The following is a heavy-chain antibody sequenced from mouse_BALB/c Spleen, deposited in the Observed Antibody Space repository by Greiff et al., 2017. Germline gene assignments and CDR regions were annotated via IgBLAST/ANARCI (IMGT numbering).Heavy chain of an antibody. CDR1: GYTFTNYW. CDR2: LYPGGGCT. D-gene: IGHD2-3*01. J-gene: IGHJ4*01. Sequence: QVQLQQSGAELVRPGTSVKMSCKAAGYTFTNYWIGWVKQRPGHGLEWIGDLYPGGGCTNYNEKFKGKATLTADTSSSPAYMQLSSLTYEDSAIYYCARSWYDGTQCYAMDYWGQGTSVTVSS. V-gene: IGHV1-63*02. CDR3: ARSWYDGTQCYAMDY.